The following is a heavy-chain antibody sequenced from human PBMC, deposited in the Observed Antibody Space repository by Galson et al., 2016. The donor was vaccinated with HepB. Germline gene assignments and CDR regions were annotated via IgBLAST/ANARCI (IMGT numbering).Heavy chain of an antibody. CDR3: AKDWAS. J-gene: IGHJ1*01. D-gene: IGHD3-16*01. Sequence: SLRLSCAASGFTVSSNYIAWVRQAPGKGLELVSVIYSGGSPLYADSVKGRFTLSRDNSKNTMYLQMNRLGDEDTAVYYCAKDWASWGQGTLVTVS. CDR1: GFTVSSNY. CDR2: IYSGGSP. V-gene: IGHV3-53*01.